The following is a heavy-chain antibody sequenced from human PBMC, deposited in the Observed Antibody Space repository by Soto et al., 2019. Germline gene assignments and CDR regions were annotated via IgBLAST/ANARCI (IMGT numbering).Heavy chain of an antibody. Sequence: QVQLVESGGGVVQPGRSLRLSCAASGFTFSSYGMHWVRQAPGKGLEWVAVIWYDGSNKYYADSVKGRFTISRDNSKNTLYLQMNSLRAEDTAVYYCARDGLLVRGRGGLGTPLDYWGQGTLVTVSS. D-gene: IGHD3-10*01. V-gene: IGHV3-33*01. CDR2: IWYDGSNK. CDR3: ARDGLLVRGRGGLGTPLDY. CDR1: GFTFSSYG. J-gene: IGHJ4*02.